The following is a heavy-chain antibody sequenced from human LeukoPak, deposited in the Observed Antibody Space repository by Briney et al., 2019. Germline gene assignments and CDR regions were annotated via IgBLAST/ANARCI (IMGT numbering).Heavy chain of an antibody. CDR1: GFTFSSYW. J-gene: IGHJ5*02. CDR3: ARSGDFGSNNWFDP. V-gene: IGHV3-74*01. D-gene: IGHD2-2*01. CDR2: IDSDGIST. Sequence: PGGSLRLSCAASGFTFSSYWMHWVRQAPGKGLVWVSRIDSDGISTSYADSVKGRFTISRDNAKNTLYLQMNSLRAEDTAVYYCARSGDFGSNNWFDPWGQGTLVTVSS.